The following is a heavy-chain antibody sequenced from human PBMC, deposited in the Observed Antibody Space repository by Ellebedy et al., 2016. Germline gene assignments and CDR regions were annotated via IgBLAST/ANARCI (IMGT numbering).Heavy chain of an antibody. CDR1: GFTFSPYW. D-gene: IGHD3/OR15-3a*01. Sequence: GGSLRLXXAASGFTFSPYWMSWVRQAPGKGLEWVANIKQDGSEKYYVDSVKGRFTISRDNAKNLLYLQMNSLRAEDTAVYYCARDGVWAGMDVWGQGTTVTVSS. J-gene: IGHJ6*02. V-gene: IGHV3-7*01. CDR3: ARDGVWAGMDV. CDR2: IKQDGSEK.